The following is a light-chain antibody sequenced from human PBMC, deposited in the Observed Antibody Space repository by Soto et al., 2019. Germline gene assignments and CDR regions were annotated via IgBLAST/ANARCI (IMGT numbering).Light chain of an antibody. CDR2: TAS. V-gene: IGKV1-27*01. CDR3: QKNNSAQYT. Sequence: DIQMTQSPSSLSASVGDRVTITCRASQDISDYLVGYQQKPGKVPKLLIYTASTLQTGVPTRFSGSGSGTDYTHTISSLQHEAVATYYCQKNNSAQYTFGPGTKMDI. J-gene: IGKJ3*01. CDR1: QDISDY.